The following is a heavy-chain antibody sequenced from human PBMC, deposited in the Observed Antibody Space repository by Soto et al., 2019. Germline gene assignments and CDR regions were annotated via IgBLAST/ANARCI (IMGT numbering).Heavy chain of an antibody. Sequence: SLTPSYAASGVIVGDNDVSWVRKAPGKGLEWVSALYRGGVAYYADAVQGRFIVSRDNPENTLYLQMTSLGADDSAIYYCARALVEVPAHPSLDDFDLRGQGTVVTVS. D-gene: IGHD2-2*01. CDR1: GVIVGDND. CDR2: LYRGGVA. J-gene: IGHJ3*01. CDR3: ARALVEVPAHPSLDDFDL. V-gene: IGHV3-53*01.